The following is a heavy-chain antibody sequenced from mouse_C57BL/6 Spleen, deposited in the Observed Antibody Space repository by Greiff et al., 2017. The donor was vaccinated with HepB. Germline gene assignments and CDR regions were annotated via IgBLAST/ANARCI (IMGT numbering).Heavy chain of an antibody. V-gene: IGHV1-55*01. J-gene: IGHJ2*01. Sequence: QVQLQQPGAELVKPGASVKMSCKASGYTFTSYWITWVKQRPGQGLEWIGDIYPGSGSTNYNEKFKSKATLTVDTSSSTAYMQLSSLTSEDSAVYYCARRYYDYDPCYFDYWGQGTTLTVSS. CDR2: IYPGSGST. D-gene: IGHD2-4*01. CDR1: GYTFTSYW. CDR3: ARRYYDYDPCYFDY.